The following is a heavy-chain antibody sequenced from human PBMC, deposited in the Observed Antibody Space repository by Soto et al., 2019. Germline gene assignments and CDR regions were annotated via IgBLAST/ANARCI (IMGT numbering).Heavy chain of an antibody. CDR3: ARLEVAAAGFDP. D-gene: IGHD6-13*01. J-gene: IGHJ5*02. Sequence: PSETLSLTCTVSGGSISSSSYYWGWIRQPPGKGLEWIGSIYYSGSTYYNPSLKRRVTISVDTSKNQFSLKLSSVTAADTAVYYCARLEVAAAGFDPWGQGTLVTVSS. CDR1: GGSISSSSYY. CDR2: IYYSGST. V-gene: IGHV4-39*01.